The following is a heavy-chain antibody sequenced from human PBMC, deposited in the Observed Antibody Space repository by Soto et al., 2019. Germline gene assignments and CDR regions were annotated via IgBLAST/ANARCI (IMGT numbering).Heavy chain of an antibody. V-gene: IGHV4-39*01. J-gene: IGHJ5*02. D-gene: IGHD4-17*01. Sequence: LSETLSITCTVSGGSICSSSYYGGWIRQPPGKGLEWIGSIYYSGSTYYNPSLKSRVTISVDTSKNQFSLKLSSVTAADTAVYYCARLKAVTTLKWFDPWAREPWSPSP. CDR1: GGSICSSSYY. CDR3: ARLKAVTTLKWFDP. CDR2: IYYSGST.